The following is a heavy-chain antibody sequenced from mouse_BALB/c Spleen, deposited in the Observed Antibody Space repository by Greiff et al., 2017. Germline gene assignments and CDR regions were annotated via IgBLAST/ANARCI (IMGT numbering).Heavy chain of an antibody. J-gene: IGHJ4*01. CDR1: GFTFSDYY. V-gene: IGHV5-4*02. CDR2: ISDGGSYT. Sequence: EVHLVESGGGLVKPGGSLKLSCAASGFTFSDYYMYWVRQTPEKRLEWVATISDGGSYTYYPDSVKGRFTISRDNAKNNLYLQMSSLKSEDTAMYYCARAPTMITTRYAMDYWGQGTSVTVSS. D-gene: IGHD2-4*01. CDR3: ARAPTMITTRYAMDY.